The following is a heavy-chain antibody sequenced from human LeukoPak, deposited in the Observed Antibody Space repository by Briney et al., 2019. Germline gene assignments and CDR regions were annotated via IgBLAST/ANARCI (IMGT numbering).Heavy chain of an antibody. V-gene: IGHV1-18*01. CDR3: ARHSKTYYYGSGSYYPFDY. CDR2: ISAYNGNT. D-gene: IGHD3-10*01. CDR1: GYTFTSYG. Sequence: ASVKVSCKAPGYTFTSYGISWVRQAPGQGLEWMGWISAYNGNTNYAQKLQGRVTMTTDTSTSTAYMELRSLRSDDTAVYYCARHSKTYYYGSGSYYPFDYWGQGTLVTVPS. J-gene: IGHJ4*02.